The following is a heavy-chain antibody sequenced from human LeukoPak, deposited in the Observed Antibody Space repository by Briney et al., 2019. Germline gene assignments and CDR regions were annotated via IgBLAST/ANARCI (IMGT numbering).Heavy chain of an antibody. Sequence: PSETLSLTCTVSGGSVSSGSYYWSWIRQPPGKGLEWIGYVYYSGSTKYNPSLESRVTISIDTSKGQFSLNLSSVTAADTAVYYCARQRGIIGTLDWFDPWGQGTLVTVSS. CDR2: VYYSGST. V-gene: IGHV4-61*01. CDR3: ARQRGIIGTLDWFDP. CDR1: GGSVSSGSYY. D-gene: IGHD1-7*01. J-gene: IGHJ5*02.